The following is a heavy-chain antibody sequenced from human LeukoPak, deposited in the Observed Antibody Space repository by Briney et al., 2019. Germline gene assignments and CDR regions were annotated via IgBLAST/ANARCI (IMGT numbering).Heavy chain of an antibody. CDR1: GFSFSRND. V-gene: IGHV3-30-3*01. Sequence: GGSLRLSCAASGFSFSRNDMHWVRQAPGKGLEWVAVISYDGSNKYYADSVKGRFTISRDNSKNTLYLQMNSLRAEDTAVYYCARDRRAFDYWGQGTLVTVSS. CDR2: ISYDGSNK. CDR3: ARDRRAFDY. J-gene: IGHJ4*02.